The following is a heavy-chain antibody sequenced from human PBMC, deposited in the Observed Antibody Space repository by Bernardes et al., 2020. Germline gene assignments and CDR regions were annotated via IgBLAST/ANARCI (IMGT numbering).Heavy chain of an antibody. CDR3: ARDRPVNADYYYYMDV. CDR1: GASVSTTNW. J-gene: IGHJ6*03. V-gene: IGHV4-4*02. Sequence: SETLSLTCAVSGASVSTTNWWSGVRQPPGKGLEWSGEIYHTGTTKYNPSLKSRVTISVDKSKNQFSLNLRFVTAADTAVYYCARDRPVNADYYYYMDVWGKGTTVTVSS. CDR2: IYHTGTT. D-gene: IGHD2-2*01.